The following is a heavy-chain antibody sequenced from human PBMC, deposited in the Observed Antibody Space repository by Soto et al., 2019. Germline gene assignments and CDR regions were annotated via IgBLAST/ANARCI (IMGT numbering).Heavy chain of an antibody. CDR2: ISYDGTNK. CDR3: VKARYSSGLNYFDN. J-gene: IGHJ4*02. V-gene: IGHV3-30*18. Sequence: QVQLVESGGGVVPPGRSLRLSCAASGFTFGSFGMQWVRQAPGKGLEWLAGISYDGTNKFYTDSVRGRLTISRDNSKNTLYLQMNSLRAEDTAVYRCVKARYSSGLNYFDNWGQGTLVTVSS. CDR1: GFTFGSFG. D-gene: IGHD6-19*01.